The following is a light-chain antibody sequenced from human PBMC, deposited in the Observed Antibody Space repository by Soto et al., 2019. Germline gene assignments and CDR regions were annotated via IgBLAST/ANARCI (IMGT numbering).Light chain of an antibody. CDR2: DVT. J-gene: IGLJ1*01. CDR1: SSDVGGYNY. CDR3: SSHAGSSVV. V-gene: IGLV2-11*01. Sequence: QSALTQPRSVSGSPGQSVTISCTGTSSDVGGYNYVSWYQQHPGKAPTLMIYDVTTRPSGVPDRFSGSKSGNTASLTISGLQAEDEDDYYCSSHAGSSVVFGTGTKVTVL.